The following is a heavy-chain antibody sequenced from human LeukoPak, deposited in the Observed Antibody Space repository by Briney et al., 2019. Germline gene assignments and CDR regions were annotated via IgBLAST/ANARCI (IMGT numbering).Heavy chain of an antibody. J-gene: IGHJ6*03. D-gene: IGHD3-10*01. V-gene: IGHV3-21*01. Sequence: GGPLRLSCAASGFTFSSYSMNWVRQAPGKGLEWVSFISSSSSYIYYADSVKGRFTISRDNAKNSLYLQMNSLRAEDTAVYYCARDGVTMVRGVKVLDYYYYYMDVWGKGTTVTISS. CDR2: ISSSSSYI. CDR1: GFTFSSYS. CDR3: ARDGVTMVRGVKVLDYYYYYMDV.